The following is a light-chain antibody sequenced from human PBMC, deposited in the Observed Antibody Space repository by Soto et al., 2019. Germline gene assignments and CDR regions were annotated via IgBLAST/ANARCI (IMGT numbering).Light chain of an antibody. CDR2: RTS. CDR1: QSVSSSY. V-gene: IGKV3-20*01. Sequence: EIVLSQSPGTLSLSPGERATLSCRASQSVSSSYLAWYQQKPGQAPRLLIYRTSNRATGIPDRFSGSGSGTDFTLTISRLEPEDFAVYYCQQYGSSGTFGQGTKVDI. CDR3: QQYGSSGT. J-gene: IGKJ1*01.